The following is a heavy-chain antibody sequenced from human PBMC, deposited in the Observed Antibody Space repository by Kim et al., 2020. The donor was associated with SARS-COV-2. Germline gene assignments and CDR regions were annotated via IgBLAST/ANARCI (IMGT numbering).Heavy chain of an antibody. J-gene: IGHJ6*02. V-gene: IGHV4-39*01. CDR2: IYYSGST. CDR3: ARHEASITIFGVVPLGEGMDV. Sequence: SETLSLTCTVSGGSISSSSYYWGWIRQPPGKGLEWIGSIYYSGSTYYNPSLKSRVTISVDTSKNQFSLKLSSVTAADTAVYYCARHEASITIFGVVPLGEGMDVWGQGTTVIVSS. CDR1: GGSISSSSYY. D-gene: IGHD3-3*01.